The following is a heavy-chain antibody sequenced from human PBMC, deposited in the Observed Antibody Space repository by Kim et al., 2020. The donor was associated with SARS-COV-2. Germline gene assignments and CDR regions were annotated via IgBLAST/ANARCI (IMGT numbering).Heavy chain of an antibody. CDR1: GYTFTSYA. CDR2: TNTNTGNS. D-gene: IGHD3-22*01. CDR3: AREWVSYYYDSSGYYPTYRADCDMDV. J-gene: IGHJ6*02. V-gene: IGHV7-4-1*02. Sequence: ASVKVSCKASGYTFTSYAMNWVRQAPGQGLEWMGWTNTNTGNSTYAQGFTGRFVFSLDTSVSTAYLQISSLKAEDTAVYYCAREWVSYYYDSSGYYPTYRADCDMDVWGQGTTVTGSS.